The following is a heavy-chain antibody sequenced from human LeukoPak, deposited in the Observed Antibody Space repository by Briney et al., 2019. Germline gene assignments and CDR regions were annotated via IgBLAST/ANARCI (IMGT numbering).Heavy chain of an antibody. J-gene: IGHJ1*01. D-gene: IGHD2-2*01. V-gene: IGHV4-34*01. Sequence: PSETLSLTCAVYGGSFSGYYWSWIRQPPGKGLEWIGEINHSGSTNYNPSLKSRVTISVDTSKNQFSLKLSSVTAADTAVYYCARVWARDCSSTSCPRFGYFQHWGQGTLVTVSS. CDR1: GGSFSGYY. CDR3: ARVWARDCSSTSCPRFGYFQH. CDR2: INHSGST.